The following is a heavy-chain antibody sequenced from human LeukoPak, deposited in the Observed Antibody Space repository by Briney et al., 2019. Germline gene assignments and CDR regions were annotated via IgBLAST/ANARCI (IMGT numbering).Heavy chain of an antibody. V-gene: IGHV3-7*01. CDR1: GFIFTNYF. CDR3: ATDRGWRTSGYYLYYFEY. CDR2: IKHDGSEK. D-gene: IGHD3-3*01. J-gene: IGHJ4*02. Sequence: GGSLRLSCAASGFIFTNYFISWVRQAPGKGLEWVASIKHDGSEKYYVDSVRGRFTISRDNTMNSLYLQMSSLRAEDTAVYYCATDRGWRTSGYYLYYFEYWGQGTLVTFSS.